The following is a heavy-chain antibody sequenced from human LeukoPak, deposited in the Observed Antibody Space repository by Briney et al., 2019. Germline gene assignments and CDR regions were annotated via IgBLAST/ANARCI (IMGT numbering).Heavy chain of an antibody. V-gene: IGHV3-13*04. CDR1: GFTLSSYD. CDR3: ARVREGSAWAIED. CDR2: IGTVGDT. Sequence: GGSLRPSCAASGFTLSSYDMHWVRQATGKGLEWVSGIGTVGDTYYAGSVKGRFTVSRENAKNSLYLQMNSLRAGDTAVYYCARVREGSAWAIEDWGQGSLVTVSS. J-gene: IGHJ4*02. D-gene: IGHD6-19*01.